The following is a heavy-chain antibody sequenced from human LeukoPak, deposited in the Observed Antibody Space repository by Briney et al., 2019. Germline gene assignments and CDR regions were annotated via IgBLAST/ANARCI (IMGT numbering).Heavy chain of an antibody. CDR1: GFTFHTYT. J-gene: IGHJ4*02. V-gene: IGHV3-7*04. CDR3: ARALYYYDSSGYPH. Sequence: GGSLRLSCAASGFTFHTYTMNWVRQAPGKGLEWVANTKQDGSEKYYVDSVKGRFTISRDNAKNSLYLQMNSLRAEDTAVYYCARALYYYDSSGYPHWGQGTLVTVSS. CDR2: TKQDGSEK. D-gene: IGHD3-22*01.